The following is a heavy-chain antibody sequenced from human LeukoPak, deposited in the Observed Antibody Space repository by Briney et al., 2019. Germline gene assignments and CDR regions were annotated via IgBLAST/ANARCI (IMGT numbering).Heavy chain of an antibody. CDR1: GGSISSGRYY. Sequence: TSETLSLTCTVSGGSISSGRYYWSWIRQPAGRGLEIGRISAGGSTNYNPSLKSRITISVDTSKNQFSLNLNSVTAADTAVYYCARWATAPRLFDYWGQGTLVTVSS. CDR3: ARWATAPRLFDY. V-gene: IGHV4-61*02. J-gene: IGHJ4*02. D-gene: IGHD5-12*01. CDR2: ISAGGST.